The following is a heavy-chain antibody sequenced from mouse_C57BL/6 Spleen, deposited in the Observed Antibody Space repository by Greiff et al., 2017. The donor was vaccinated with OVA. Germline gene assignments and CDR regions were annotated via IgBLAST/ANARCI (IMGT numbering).Heavy chain of an antibody. CDR2: TFYSGIT. V-gene: IGHV3-3*01. J-gene: IGHJ4*01. Sequence: EVQRVESGPSLVRPSQTLSLTCTVTGFSINSDCYWIWIRQFPGNKLEYIGYTFYSGITYYNPSLESRTYITRDTSKNQFSLKLSSVTTEDTATYYCAGGYYYYAMDYWGQGTSVTVSS. CDR3: AGGYYYYAMDY. D-gene: IGHD1-1*01. CDR1: GFSINSDCY.